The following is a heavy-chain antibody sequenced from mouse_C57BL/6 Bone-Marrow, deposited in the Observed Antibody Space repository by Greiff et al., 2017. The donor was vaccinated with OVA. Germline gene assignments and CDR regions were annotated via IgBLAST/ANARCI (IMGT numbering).Heavy chain of an antibody. V-gene: IGHV1-50*01. Sequence: QVQLKQPGAELVKPGASVKLSCKASGYTFTSYWMQWVKQRPGQGLEWIGEIDPSDSYTNYNQKFKGKATLTVDTSSSTAYMQLSSLTSEDSAVYYCARLVTTRPHFDYWGQGTTLTVSS. D-gene: IGHD2-2*01. CDR1: GYTFTSYW. CDR3: ARLVTTRPHFDY. J-gene: IGHJ2*01. CDR2: IDPSDSYT.